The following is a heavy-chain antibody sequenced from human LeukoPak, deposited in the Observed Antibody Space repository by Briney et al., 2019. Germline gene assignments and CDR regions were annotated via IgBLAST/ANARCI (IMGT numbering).Heavy chain of an antibody. CDR2: MNPNSGNT. CDR1: GYTFTTYD. D-gene: IGHD4-11*01. Sequence: ASVKVSCKASGYTFTTYDINWVRQATGQGLEWMGWMNPNSGNTGYAQNFQGRVTITRNTSISTAYMELSSLRSEDTAVYYCARGITLDYPGNWFDPWGQGTLVTVSS. J-gene: IGHJ5*02. CDR3: ARGITLDYPGNWFDP. V-gene: IGHV1-8*03.